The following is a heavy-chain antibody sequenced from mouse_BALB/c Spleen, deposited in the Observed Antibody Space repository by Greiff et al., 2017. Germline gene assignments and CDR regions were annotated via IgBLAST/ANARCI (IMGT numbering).Heavy chain of an antibody. J-gene: IGHJ1*01. Sequence: VQLKQSGPELVKPGASVKIPCKASGYTFTDYNMDWVKQSHGKSLEWIGDINPNNGGTIYNQKFKGKATLTVDKSSSTAYMELRSLTSEDTAVYYCAIGYGYVGYFDVWGAGTTVTVSS. D-gene: IGHD1-2*01. CDR1: GYTFTDYN. V-gene: IGHV1-18*01. CDR2: INPNNGGT. CDR3: AIGYGYVGYFDV.